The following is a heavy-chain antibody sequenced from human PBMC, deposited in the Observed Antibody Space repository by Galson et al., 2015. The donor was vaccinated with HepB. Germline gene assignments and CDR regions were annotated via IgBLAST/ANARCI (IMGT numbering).Heavy chain of an antibody. J-gene: IGHJ4*02. Sequence: QSGAEVKKPGDSLKISCKGSGYSFTNYWIAWVRQMPGQGLEWMGIIYPGDSDTRYNPSFQGQVTISADKSSSIAFLQWSSLKASDTAMYYCARGRRGSYQLFYFDYWGQGTLVTVSS. CDR2: IYPGDSDT. CDR3: ARGRRGSYQLFYFDY. D-gene: IGHD1-26*01. CDR1: GYSFTNYW. V-gene: IGHV5-51*01.